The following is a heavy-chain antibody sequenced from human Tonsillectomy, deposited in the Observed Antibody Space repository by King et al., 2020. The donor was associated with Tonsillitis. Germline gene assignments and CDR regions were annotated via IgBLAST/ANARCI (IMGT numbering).Heavy chain of an antibody. CDR1: GFSLSNARMG. Sequence: VTLQESGPVLVKPTETLTLTCTVSGFSLSNARMGVSWIRQPPGKALEWLAHIFSNDEKSYSTSLKSRLTISKDTSKSQVVLTMTNMDPVDTATYYCARTRLGYCSSTSCSAVWFDPWGQGTLVTVSS. V-gene: IGHV2-26*01. CDR2: IFSNDEK. CDR3: ARTRLGYCSSTSCSAVWFDP. J-gene: IGHJ5*02. D-gene: IGHD2-2*01.